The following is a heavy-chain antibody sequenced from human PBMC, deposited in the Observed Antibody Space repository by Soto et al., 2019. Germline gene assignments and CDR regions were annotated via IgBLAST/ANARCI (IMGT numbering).Heavy chain of an antibody. Sequence: PGGPLRLSCAASGFTFDDYAMHWVRQAPGKGLEWVSGISWNSGSIGYADSVKGRFTISRDNAKNSLYLQMNSLRAEDTALYYCAKEAGYSGYDFRWGHYYYYYMDVWGKGTTVTVSS. CDR1: GFTFDDYA. J-gene: IGHJ6*03. CDR3: AKEAGYSGYDFRWGHYYYYYMDV. CDR2: ISWNSGSI. V-gene: IGHV3-9*01. D-gene: IGHD5-12*01.